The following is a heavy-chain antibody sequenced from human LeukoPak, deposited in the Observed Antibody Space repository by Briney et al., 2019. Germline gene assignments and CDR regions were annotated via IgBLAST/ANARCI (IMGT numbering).Heavy chain of an antibody. CDR2: INHSGST. Sequence: TPSETLSLTCAVYGGSFSGYYWSWIRQPPGKGLEWIGEINHSGSTNYNPSLKSRVTISVDTSKNQFSLKLSSVTAADTAVYYCARHVDQMLFDYWSQGTLVTVSS. CDR1: GGSFSGYY. J-gene: IGHJ4*02. V-gene: IGHV4-34*01. D-gene: IGHD2-2*01. CDR3: ARHVDQMLFDY.